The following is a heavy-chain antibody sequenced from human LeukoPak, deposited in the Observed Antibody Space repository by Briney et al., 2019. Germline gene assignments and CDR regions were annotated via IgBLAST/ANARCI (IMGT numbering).Heavy chain of an antibody. CDR1: GFTFSSYA. V-gene: IGHV3-23*01. Sequence: PGGSLRLSCAASGFTFSSYAMSWVRQAPGKGLEWVSAISGSGGSTYYADSVKGRFTISRYNSKNTLYLQMNSLRAEDTAVYYCAKGEYYYDSSGYYYERHAFDIWGQGTMVTVSS. CDR3: AKGEYYYDSSGYYYERHAFDI. D-gene: IGHD3-22*01. CDR2: ISGSGGST. J-gene: IGHJ3*02.